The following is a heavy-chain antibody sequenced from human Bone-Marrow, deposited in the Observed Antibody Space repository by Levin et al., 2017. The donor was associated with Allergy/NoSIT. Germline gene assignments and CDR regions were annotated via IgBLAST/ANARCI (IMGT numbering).Heavy chain of an antibody. V-gene: IGHV1-18*01. CDR3: AREGPEAWFDP. CDR2: ISTHNGNA. CDR1: GYTFTYFG. Sequence: GESLKISCKASGYTFTYFGISWVRQAPGQGLEWMGWISTHNGNANSAQKFQGRVTMTRDTSTSTIYMELRSLRSDDTAVYYCAREGPEAWFDPWGQGTLVTVSS. J-gene: IGHJ5*02.